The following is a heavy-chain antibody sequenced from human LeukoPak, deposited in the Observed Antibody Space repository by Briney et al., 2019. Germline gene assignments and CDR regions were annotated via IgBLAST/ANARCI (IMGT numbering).Heavy chain of an antibody. CDR3: ARDSSGPAY. J-gene: IGHJ4*02. CDR2: INGGGSTT. V-gene: IGHV3-23*01. D-gene: IGHD6-19*01. Sequence: GGSLRLSCAASGFTFSNLAMSWVRQAPGKGLEWVSVINGGGSTTYYADSVKGRFTISRDSSKNTLYLQMNSLRAEDTGVYYCARDSSGPAYWGQGTVVTVSS. CDR1: GFTFSNLA.